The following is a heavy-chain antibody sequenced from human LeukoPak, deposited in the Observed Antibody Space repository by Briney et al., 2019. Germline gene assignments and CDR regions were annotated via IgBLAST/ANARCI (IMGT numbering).Heavy chain of an antibody. Sequence: GGSLRLSCAASGFTFSTYSIDWVRQAPGKVLEWISYISSSSSTIDFADSVKGRFTICRDNARNSVYLQMNSLSAADTAVYYCARVHTSSYAADLWGQGTLVTVSS. CDR3: ARVHTSSYAADL. D-gene: IGHD3-22*01. V-gene: IGHV3-48*04. J-gene: IGHJ5*02. CDR1: GFTFSTYS. CDR2: ISSSSSTI.